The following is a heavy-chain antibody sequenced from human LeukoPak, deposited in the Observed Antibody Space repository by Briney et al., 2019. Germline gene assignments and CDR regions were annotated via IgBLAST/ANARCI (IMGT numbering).Heavy chain of an antibody. D-gene: IGHD3/OR15-3a*01. V-gene: IGHV1-69*06. CDR3: ASGSQFSPGSRDYQYYMDV. Sequence: SVKVSCKASGGSFSTYTISWVRQAPGQGLEWMGGIIPMVGATNYAQKFQGRVTITAYKSTTTAYMELSSLRSEDTALYYCASGSQFSPGSRDYQYYMDVWGKGTTVTVSS. CDR1: GGSFSTYT. CDR2: IIPMVGAT. J-gene: IGHJ6*03.